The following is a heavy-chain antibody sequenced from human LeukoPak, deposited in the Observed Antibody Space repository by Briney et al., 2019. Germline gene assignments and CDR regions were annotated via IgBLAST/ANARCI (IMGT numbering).Heavy chain of an antibody. V-gene: IGHV1-18*01. CDR2: ISAYNSNT. CDR1: LYTFTRYG. Sequence: ASVKVSCKASLYTFTRYGISGVRQAPGQELEWMGWISAYNSNTNYTQKLQGRVTLTTDTSTRTAYMELRSLRSDDTAVYSCARGIASRPWFDDWGQGTMVTVSS. J-gene: IGHJ4*01. D-gene: IGHD6-6*01. CDR3: ARGIASRPWFDD.